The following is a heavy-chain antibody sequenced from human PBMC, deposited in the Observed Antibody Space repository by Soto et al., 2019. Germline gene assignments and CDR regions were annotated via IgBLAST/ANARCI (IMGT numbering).Heavy chain of an antibody. J-gene: IGHJ6*03. Sequence: GGSLRLSCAASGFTFDDYGMSWVRQAPGKGLEWVSGINWNGGSTGYADSVKGRFTISRDNAKNSLYLQMNSLRAEDTALYHCARNSSWYGGDYYYYYMDVWGKGTTVTVSS. V-gene: IGHV3-20*01. CDR1: GFTFDDYG. CDR3: ARNSSWYGGDYYYYYMDV. CDR2: INWNGGST. D-gene: IGHD6-13*01.